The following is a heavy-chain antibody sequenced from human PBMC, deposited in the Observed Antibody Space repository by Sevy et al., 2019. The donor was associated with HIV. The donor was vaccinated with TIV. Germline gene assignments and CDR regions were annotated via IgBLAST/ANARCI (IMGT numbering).Heavy chain of an antibody. CDR3: ARGRLRYFDSLLSHYYYYGMDV. V-gene: IGHV1-8*01. CDR1: GYTFTSYD. D-gene: IGHD3-9*01. CDR2: MNPNSGNT. Sequence: ASVKVSCKASGYTFTSYDINWVRQATGQGLEWMGWMNPNSGNTGNAQKFQGRVTMTRNTSISTAYMELSSLRSEDTAVYYCARGRLRYFDSLLSHYYYYGMDVWGQGTTVTVSS. J-gene: IGHJ6*02.